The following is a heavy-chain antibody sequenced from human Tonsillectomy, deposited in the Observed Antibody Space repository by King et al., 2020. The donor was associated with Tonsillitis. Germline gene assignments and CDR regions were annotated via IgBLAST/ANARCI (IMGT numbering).Heavy chain of an antibody. V-gene: IGHV2-5*02. CDR3: ATRGRYSASSLNAGEHYWFDP. Sequence: TLKESGPTLVKPPQTLTLTCTFSGFSLTTGGVGVGWIRQPPGKALEWLALIYWDDNKRYSPSLKSRLTITKDTSKNLVVLTMTNMDPVDTATYYCATRGRYSASSLNAGEHYWFDPWGQGTLVTVSS. CDR1: GFSLTTGGVG. D-gene: IGHD6-6*01. J-gene: IGHJ5*02. CDR2: IYWDDNK.